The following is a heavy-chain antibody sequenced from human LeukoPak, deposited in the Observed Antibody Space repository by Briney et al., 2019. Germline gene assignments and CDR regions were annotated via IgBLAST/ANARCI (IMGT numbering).Heavy chain of an antibody. CDR1: GFTFSTYW. V-gene: IGHV3-15*01. J-gene: IGHJ4*02. Sequence: GGSLRLSCEASGFTFSTYWMSWVRQAPGKGLEWVGRIKSKVDGGTIDYAAPVKGRFTISRDDSRNTLYLQMNSLKTEDTAVYYCTTRRQDGWWGQGTLVTVSS. CDR2: IKSKVDGGTI. D-gene: IGHD2-15*01. CDR3: TTRRQDGW.